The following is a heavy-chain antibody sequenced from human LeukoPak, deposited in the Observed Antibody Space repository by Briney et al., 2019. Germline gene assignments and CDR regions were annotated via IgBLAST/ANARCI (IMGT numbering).Heavy chain of an antibody. D-gene: IGHD3-22*01. V-gene: IGHV1-18*01. Sequence: ASVKVSCKASGYTFTSYGISWVRQAPGQGLEWMGWISAYNGNTNYAQKLQGRVTMTTDTSTSTAYMELRSLRSDDTAVYYCARDGYYDSSGLLYYYGMDVWGQGTTVTVSS. CDR2: ISAYNGNT. CDR3: ARDGYYDSSGLLYYYGMDV. J-gene: IGHJ6*02. CDR1: GYTFTSYG.